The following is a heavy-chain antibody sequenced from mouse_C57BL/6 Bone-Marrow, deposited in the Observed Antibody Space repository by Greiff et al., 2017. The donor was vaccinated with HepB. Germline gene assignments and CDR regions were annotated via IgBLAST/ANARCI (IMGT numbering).Heavy chain of an antibody. CDR2: SRNKANDYTT. J-gene: IGHJ3*01. V-gene: IGHV7-1*01. CDR3: ARDDLRLRFAY. D-gene: IGHD3-2*02. CDR1: GFTFSDFY. Sequence: EVKLVDSGGGLVQSGRSLRLSCATSGFTFSDFYMEWVRQAPGKGLEWIAASRNKANDYTTEYSASVKGRFIVSRDTSQSILYLQMNALRAEDTAIYYCARDDLRLRFAYWGQGTLVTVSA.